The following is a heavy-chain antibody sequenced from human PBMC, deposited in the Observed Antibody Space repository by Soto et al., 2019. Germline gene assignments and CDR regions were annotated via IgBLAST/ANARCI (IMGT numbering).Heavy chain of an antibody. CDR3: ARRNDFWTREYYFDY. D-gene: IGHD3-3*01. V-gene: IGHV4-59*08. Sequence: SETLSLTCAVYGGSFSSYYWSWIRQPPGKGLEWIGYIYYSGSTNYNPSLKSRVTISVDTSKNQFSLKLSSVTAADTAVYYCARRNDFWTREYYFDYWGQGALVTVSS. J-gene: IGHJ4*02. CDR1: GGSFSSYY. CDR2: IYYSGST.